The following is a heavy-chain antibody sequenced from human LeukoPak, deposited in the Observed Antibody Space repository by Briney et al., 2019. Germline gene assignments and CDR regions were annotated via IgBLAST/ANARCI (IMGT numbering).Heavy chain of an antibody. Sequence: GGSLRLSCAASGFTFSDYYMSWIRQAPGKGLEWVSYISTSGSTIYYADSVKGRFAISRDNAKNSLYLQMNSLRAEDTAMYYCARGLRHCDRTSCFQPFDCWGQGTLVTVSS. CDR1: GFTFSDYY. CDR3: ARGLRHCDRTSCFQPFDC. D-gene: IGHD2-2*01. CDR2: ISTSGSTI. J-gene: IGHJ4*02. V-gene: IGHV3-11*01.